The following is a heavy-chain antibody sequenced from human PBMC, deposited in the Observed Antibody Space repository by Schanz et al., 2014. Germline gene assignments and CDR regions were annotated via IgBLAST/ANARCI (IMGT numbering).Heavy chain of an antibody. J-gene: IGHJ4*02. V-gene: IGHV3-7*01. Sequence: VQLVESGGGVVQPGRSLRLSCAASGFTFSTYAMHWVRQAPGKGLEWVANIKQDESERSYVDSVKGRFTISRDNAKNSLYLQMNSLRAEDTAVYYCARDKGGYYPFDYWGQGTLVTVSS. D-gene: IGHD3-3*01. CDR3: ARDKGGYYPFDY. CDR2: IKQDESER. CDR1: GFTFSTYA.